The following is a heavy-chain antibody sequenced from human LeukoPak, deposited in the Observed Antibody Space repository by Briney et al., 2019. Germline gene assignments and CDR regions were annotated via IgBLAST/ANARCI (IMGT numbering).Heavy chain of an antibody. J-gene: IGHJ5*02. CDR1: GFPFSSSA. CDR3: AKGGLRDGYSYAS. Sequence: GFLRLSCAASGFPFSSSAMSWVRPAPGKGLEWVAAISDTGRLSYCADSVNGRFTISRDNSKNTLSLQMNSLRAADTAVYYCAKGGLRDGYSYASWGQGTLITVSS. D-gene: IGHD5-24*01. V-gene: IGHV3-23*01. CDR2: ISDTGRLS.